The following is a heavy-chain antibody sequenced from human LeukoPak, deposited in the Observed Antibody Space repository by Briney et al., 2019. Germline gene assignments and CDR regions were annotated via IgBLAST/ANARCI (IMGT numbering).Heavy chain of an antibody. CDR2: IYYSGST. Sequence: SETLSLTCTVSGGSISSYYWSWIRQPPGKGLEWIGYIYYSGSTNYNPSLKSRVTISVDTSKNQFSLNLSSVTAADTAVCYCVRRGDWRYYFDYWGQGTLVTVSS. J-gene: IGHJ4*02. CDR3: VRRGDWRYYFDY. D-gene: IGHD2-21*02. V-gene: IGHV4-59*08. CDR1: GGSISSYY.